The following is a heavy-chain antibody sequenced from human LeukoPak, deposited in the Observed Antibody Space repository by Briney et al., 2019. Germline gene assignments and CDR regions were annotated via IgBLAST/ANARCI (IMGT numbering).Heavy chain of an antibody. D-gene: IGHD5-18*01. J-gene: IGHJ4*02. V-gene: IGHV1-8*03. CDR2: MNPNSGNT. CDR3: ARASGYSYGYGTQGY. CDR1: GYTFTSCD. Sequence: ASVKVSCKASGYTFTSCDINWVRQATGQGLEWMGWMNPNSGNTGYAQKFQGRVTITRNTSISTAYMELSSLRSEDTAVYYCARASGYSYGYGTQGYWGQGTLVTVSS.